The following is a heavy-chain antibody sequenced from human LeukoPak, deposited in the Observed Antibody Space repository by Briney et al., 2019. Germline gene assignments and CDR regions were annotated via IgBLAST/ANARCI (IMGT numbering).Heavy chain of an antibody. CDR3: ARDRGRQLWPTYYFDY. V-gene: IGHV3-30*04. Sequence: PGRSLRLSCAASGFTFSSYAMHWVRQAPGKGLEWVAVISYDGSNKYYADSVKGRFTISRDNSKNTLYLQMNSLGAEDTAVYYCARDRGRQLWPTYYFDYWGQGTLVTVSS. CDR1: GFTFSSYA. J-gene: IGHJ4*02. CDR2: ISYDGSNK. D-gene: IGHD5-18*01.